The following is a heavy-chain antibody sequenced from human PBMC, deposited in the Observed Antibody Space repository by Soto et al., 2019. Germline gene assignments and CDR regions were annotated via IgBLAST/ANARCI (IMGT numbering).Heavy chain of an antibody. J-gene: IGHJ4*02. CDR3: ARATESHYFDY. CDR2: IYYRGTT. Sequence: QVQLQESGPGLVKPSQTLSLTCTLSGASITSSVYYWSWIRLHPGEGLEWIGYIYYRGTTYYNPSLKSPVTISPDTSKKEFSLTLTSVTAADTAVYYCARATESHYFDYWGRGILVTVTS. V-gene: IGHV4-31*01. CDR1: GASITSSVYY.